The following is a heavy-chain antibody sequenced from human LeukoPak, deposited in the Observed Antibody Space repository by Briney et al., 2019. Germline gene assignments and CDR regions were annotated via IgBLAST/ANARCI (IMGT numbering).Heavy chain of an antibody. V-gene: IGHV3-7*01. Sequence: GGSLTLSCAASGFTFSYHWMTWVRQAPGKGLEWVANIKNDGAVKNYVDSVKGRFTISRDNAKNSLYLQMNSLRAEDTAVYYCAKDRYDSSGYVFDYWGQGTLVTVSS. CDR1: GFTFSYHW. D-gene: IGHD3-22*01. CDR2: IKNDGAVK. J-gene: IGHJ4*02. CDR3: AKDRYDSSGYVFDY.